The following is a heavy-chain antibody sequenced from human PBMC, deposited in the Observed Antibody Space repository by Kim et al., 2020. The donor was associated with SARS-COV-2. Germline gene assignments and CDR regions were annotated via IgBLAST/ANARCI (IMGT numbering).Heavy chain of an antibody. D-gene: IGHD5-12*01. V-gene: IGHV3-53*01. CDR2: IYYDGTT. Sequence: GGSLRLSCAASGFSVNRFYMTWVRQAPGKGLEWVSVIYYDGTTDYADSVRGRFTIYRDSSKYTLYLPMTSLRAEDTGVYYCARDHLDGYNIWGQGTLVTVYS. CDR3: ARDHLDGYNI. CDR1: GFSVNRFY. J-gene: IGHJ4*02.